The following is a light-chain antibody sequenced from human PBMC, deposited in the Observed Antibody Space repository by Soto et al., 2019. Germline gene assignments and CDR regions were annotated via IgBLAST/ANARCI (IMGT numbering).Light chain of an antibody. Sequence: AIQMTQSPSSLSASVGDRVTITCRASQGIRTDLGWYQQKPGKAPKLLIYAASSLQSGVPSRFSGSGSGTDFTLTISSLQPVDFATYYCLQDYSYPRTFGPGTKVDIK. CDR2: AAS. V-gene: IGKV1-6*01. CDR1: QGIRTD. J-gene: IGKJ1*01. CDR3: LQDYSYPRT.